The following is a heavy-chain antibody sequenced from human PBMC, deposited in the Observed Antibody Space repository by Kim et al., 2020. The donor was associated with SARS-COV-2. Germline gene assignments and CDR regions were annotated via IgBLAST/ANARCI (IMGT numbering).Heavy chain of an antibody. V-gene: IGHV1-69*13. Sequence: SVKVSCKASGGTFSSYAISWVRQAPGQGLEWMGGIIPIFGTANYAQKFQGRVTITADESTSTAYMELSSLRSEDTAVYYCARDPAAYSSSWDLMVVDYYSGMEVWGQGTTVTVSS. CDR2: IIPIFGTA. CDR1: GGTFSSYA. J-gene: IGHJ6*02. D-gene: IGHD6-13*01. CDR3: ARDPAAYSSSWDLMVVDYYSGMEV.